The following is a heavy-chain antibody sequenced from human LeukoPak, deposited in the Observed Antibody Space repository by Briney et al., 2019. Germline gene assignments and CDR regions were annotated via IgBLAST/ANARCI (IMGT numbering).Heavy chain of an antibody. Sequence: GGSLRLSCAASGFTVSSNYMSWVRQAPGKGLEWVSGITWNSGTIGYADSVKGRFTISRDNAKNSLYLQMNSLRAEDTALYYCAKWGQGLDYWGQGTLVTVSS. J-gene: IGHJ4*02. CDR1: GFTVSSNY. CDR2: ITWNSGTI. D-gene: IGHD7-27*01. CDR3: AKWGQGLDY. V-gene: IGHV3-9*01.